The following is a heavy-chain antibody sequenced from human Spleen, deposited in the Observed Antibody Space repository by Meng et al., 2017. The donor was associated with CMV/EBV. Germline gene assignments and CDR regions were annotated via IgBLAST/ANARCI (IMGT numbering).Heavy chain of an antibody. Sequence: SETLSLTCTVSGYSISSGYFWGWIRQPPEKGLEWIGTSYHNGITSYHPSLKSRVTISVDTSKNQFSLRLSSVTAADTAVYYCARGPLKHYDSIQIDSWGQGTLVTVSS. V-gene: IGHV4-38-2*02. CDR1: GYSISSGYF. CDR3: ARGPLKHYDSIQIDS. J-gene: IGHJ4*02. CDR2: SYHNGIT. D-gene: IGHD3-22*01.